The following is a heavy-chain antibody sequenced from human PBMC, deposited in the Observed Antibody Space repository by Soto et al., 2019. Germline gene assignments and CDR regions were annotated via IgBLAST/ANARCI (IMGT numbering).Heavy chain of an antibody. CDR2: IIPIFGTA. CDR3: ARDGGRHSGGIDY. J-gene: IGHJ4*02. Sequence: QVQLVQSGAEVKKPGSSVKVSCKASGGTFSSYSINWVRQAPGQGLEWMGEIIPIFGTANYAQKFQGRVTINADKSTSTAYMELSSLRSEDTAVYYCARDGGRHSGGIDYWGQGTLVTVSS. D-gene: IGHD1-26*01. CDR1: GGTFSSYS. V-gene: IGHV1-69*06.